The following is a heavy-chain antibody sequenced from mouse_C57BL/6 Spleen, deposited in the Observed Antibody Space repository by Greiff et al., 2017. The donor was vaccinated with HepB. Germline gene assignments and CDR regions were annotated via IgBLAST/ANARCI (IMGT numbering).Heavy chain of an antibody. CDR1: GYTFTSYW. D-gene: IGHD2-4*01. J-gene: IGHJ3*01. Sequence: VQLQQPGAELVKPGASVKMSCKASGYTFTSYWITWVKQRPGQGLEWIGDIYPGSGSTNYNEKFKSKATLTVDTSSSTAYMQLSSLTSEDSAVYYCASYYDYDKAWFAYWGQGTLVTVSA. CDR3: ASYYDYDKAWFAY. CDR2: IYPGSGST. V-gene: IGHV1-55*01.